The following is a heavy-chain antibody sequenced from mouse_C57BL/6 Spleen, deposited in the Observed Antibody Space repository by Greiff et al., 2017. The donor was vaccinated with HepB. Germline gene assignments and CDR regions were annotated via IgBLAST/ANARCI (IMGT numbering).Heavy chain of an antibody. CDR1: GYTFTDYE. D-gene: IGHD3-2*02. V-gene: IGHV1-15*01. CDR2: IDPETGGT. J-gene: IGHJ3*01. Sequence: QVQLQQSGAELVRPGASVTLSCKASGYTFTDYEMHWVKQTPVHGLEWIGAIDPETGGTAYNQKFKGRAILTADKSSSTAYMELRSLTSEDSAVYYCTREGQLRLLAYWGQGTLVTVSA. CDR3: TREGQLRLLAY.